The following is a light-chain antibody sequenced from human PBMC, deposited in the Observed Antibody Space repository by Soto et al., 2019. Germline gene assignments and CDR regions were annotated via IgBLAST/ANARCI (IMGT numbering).Light chain of an antibody. J-gene: IGKJ1*01. CDR1: QSVSNN. CDR2: VAY. Sequence: EIVLTQSPGTLSLSPGERATLSCRASQSVSNNYLAWYQQKPGQAHRLLIYVAYTRATGVQGRFSGTGSGTEFTLTIRSLQSEDFAVYYCQQYNNWPWTFGQGTKVDIK. CDR3: QQYNNWPWT. V-gene: IGKV3-15*01.